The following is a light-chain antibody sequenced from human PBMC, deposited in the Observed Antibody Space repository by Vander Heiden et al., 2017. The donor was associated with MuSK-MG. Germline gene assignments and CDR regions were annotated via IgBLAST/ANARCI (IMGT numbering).Light chain of an antibody. J-gene: IGLJ2*01. V-gene: IGLV3-1*01. CDR2: QDS. Sequence: SFALTHSPSVSLSPGLTASFTCSGDELGDKYACWYQQKPGQSPGLVIYQDSKRPSGIPERFSGSNSGNKAALTICGTQAMDEAEYYCQAWDSSTGVFGGGTKLTVL. CDR3: QAWDSSTGV. CDR1: ELGDKY.